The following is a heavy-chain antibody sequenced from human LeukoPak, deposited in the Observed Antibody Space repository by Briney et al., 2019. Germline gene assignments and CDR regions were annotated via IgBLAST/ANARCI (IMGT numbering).Heavy chain of an antibody. CDR1: GFTFSSYG. J-gene: IGHJ4*02. CDR2: IWYDGSNK. D-gene: IGHD3-22*01. V-gene: IGHV3-33*01. Sequence: GGSLRLSCAASGFTFSSYGMHWVRQAPGKGLEWVAVIWYDGSNKYYADSVKGRFTISRDNSKNTLYLQMNSLRAEDTAVCYCARDLHYYDSSGYYFDYWGQGTLVTVSS. CDR3: ARDLHYYDSSGYYFDY.